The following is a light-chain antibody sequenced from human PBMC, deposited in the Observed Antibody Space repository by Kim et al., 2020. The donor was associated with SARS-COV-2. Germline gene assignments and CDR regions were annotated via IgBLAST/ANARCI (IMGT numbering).Light chain of an antibody. J-gene: IGKJ2*01. CDR2: EAS. CDR1: QGFTSTF. Sequence: IQLTQSPSSLSASVGDRVSITCRASQGFTSTFLAWYQQKPGKAPNLLIYEASTLQSGVPSRFSGSGSGTDFTLTISSLQPEDFATYYCQQFRSYPYTFGQGTNLEI. CDR3: QQFRSYPYT. V-gene: IGKV1-9*01.